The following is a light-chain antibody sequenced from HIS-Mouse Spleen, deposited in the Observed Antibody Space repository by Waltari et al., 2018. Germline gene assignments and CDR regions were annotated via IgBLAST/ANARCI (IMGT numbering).Light chain of an antibody. CDR1: SLSSYS. V-gene: IGLV3-19*01. J-gene: IGLJ1*01. Sequence: SSELTQDPAVSVALGQTVRITCQGASLSSYSASWYQQKPGQAPVLVIYGKNNRPSGIPDRFSGSSSGNTASLTITGAQAEDEADYYCNSRDSSGNHYVFGTGTKVTVL. CDR3: NSRDSSGNHYV. CDR2: GKN.